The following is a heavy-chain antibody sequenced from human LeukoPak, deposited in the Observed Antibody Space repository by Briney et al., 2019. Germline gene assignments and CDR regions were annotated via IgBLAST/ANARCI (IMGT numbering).Heavy chain of an antibody. CDR1: GFTFSSYA. CDR2: ISYDGSNK. CDR3: AGISYSGTWPVGY. J-gene: IGHJ4*02. D-gene: IGHD6-6*01. V-gene: IGHV3-30*04. Sequence: GGSLRLSCAASGFTFSSYAMHWVRQAPGKGLEWVAVISYDGSNKYYADSVQGRFTISRDNSKNTLYLQMNSLRAEDTAVFYCAGISYSGTWPVGYWGQGTLVTVTA.